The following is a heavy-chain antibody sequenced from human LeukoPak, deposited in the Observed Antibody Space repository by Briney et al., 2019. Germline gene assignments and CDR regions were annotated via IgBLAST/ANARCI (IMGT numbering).Heavy chain of an antibody. V-gene: IGHV3-64*02. D-gene: IGHD5-18*01. CDR1: GFTFSSYG. CDR3: ARASYGYGNNWFDP. CDR2: ISWNSGSI. Sequence: PGGSLRLSCAASGFTFSSYGMHWVRQAPGKGLEWVSGISWNSGSIGYADSVKGRFTISRDNSKHTVYLQMGSLRAEDMAVYYCARASYGYGNNWFDPWGQGTLVTVSS. J-gene: IGHJ5*02.